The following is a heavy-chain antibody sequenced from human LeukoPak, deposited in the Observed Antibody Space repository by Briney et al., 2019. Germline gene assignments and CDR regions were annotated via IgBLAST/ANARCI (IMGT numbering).Heavy chain of an antibody. J-gene: IGHJ4*02. CDR2: MYYSGST. CDR1: GGSISSHY. Sequence: SETLSITCTVSGGSISSHYWSWIRQPPGKGLEWIGYMYYSGSTNYNRSLKSRVTISVDTSKNQFSLKLSSVTAADTAVYYCAREGGQYFDYWGQGTLVTVSS. CDR3: AREGGQYFDY. V-gene: IGHV4-59*11.